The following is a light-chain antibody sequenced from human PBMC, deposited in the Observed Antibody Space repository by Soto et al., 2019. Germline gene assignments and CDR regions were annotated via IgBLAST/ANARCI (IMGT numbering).Light chain of an antibody. V-gene: IGKV3-15*01. CDR2: DTS. CDR1: QSVSSY. J-gene: IGKJ5*01. CDR3: QEYNNWPPIT. Sequence: EIVLTQSPATLSLSPGERATLSCRASQSVSSYLAWYQQKPGQAPRLLIYDTSTRAPGISARFSGSGSGTEFTLTISGLQSEDFAVYYCQEYNNWPPITFGQGTRLEIK.